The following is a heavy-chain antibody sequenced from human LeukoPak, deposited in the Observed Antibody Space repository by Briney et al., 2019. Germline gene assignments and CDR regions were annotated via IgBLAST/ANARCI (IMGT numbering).Heavy chain of an antibody. CDR1: GFTFSSYA. V-gene: IGHV3-30*07. Sequence: GRSLRLSCAASGFTFSSYAMHWVRQAPGKGLEWVAVISYDGSNKYYADSVKGRFTISRDNSKNTLYLQMNSLRAEDTAVYYCAKKRYEDGTSSPGYLDVWGQGTTVTVSS. CDR2: ISYDGSNK. J-gene: IGHJ6*02. CDR3: AKKRYEDGTSSPGYLDV. D-gene: IGHD1-1*01.